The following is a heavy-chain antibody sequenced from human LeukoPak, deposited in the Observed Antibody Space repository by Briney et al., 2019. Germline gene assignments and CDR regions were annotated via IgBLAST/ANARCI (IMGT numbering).Heavy chain of an antibody. CDR1: GFTFSSYG. CDR3: AEEFTAGTTFDY. J-gene: IGHJ4*02. D-gene: IGHD6-13*01. CDR2: MSYDGSNK. V-gene: IGHV3-30*18. Sequence: GGSLRLSCAASGFTFSSYGMHWVRQAPGKGLEWVAVMSYDGSNKYYADSVKGRFTISRDNPKNTLYLQMNSLRAEDTAVYYCAEEFTAGTTFDYWGQGTLVTVSS.